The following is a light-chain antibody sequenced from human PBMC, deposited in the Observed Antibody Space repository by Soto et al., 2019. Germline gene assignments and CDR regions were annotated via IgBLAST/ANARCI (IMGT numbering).Light chain of an antibody. CDR1: QDISSH. J-gene: IGKJ4*01. CDR3: QQVKTYPLT. Sequence: DIQLTQSPSFLSASVGDRVTITCRASQDISSHLAWYQQKPGKAPKLLIYAASTLQSGVPSGFGGSGSGFTLTITSLQPEDFATYYCQQVKTYPLTFGGGTKVEIK. CDR2: AAS. V-gene: IGKV1-9*01.